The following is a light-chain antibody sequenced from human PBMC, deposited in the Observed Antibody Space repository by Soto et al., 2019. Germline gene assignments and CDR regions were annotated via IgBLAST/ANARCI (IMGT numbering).Light chain of an antibody. V-gene: IGKV1-9*01. CDR1: QAISSY. CDR3: QQLNTHPPGT. Sequence: IQLTQSPSSLSASVGERVTISCRASQAISSYLAWYQQRPGKAPKLLIYAASTLQSGVPSRFSGSGSGTDFTLTITSLQPEDFETYFCQQLNTHPPGTFGPGTKVDIK. J-gene: IGKJ3*01. CDR2: AAS.